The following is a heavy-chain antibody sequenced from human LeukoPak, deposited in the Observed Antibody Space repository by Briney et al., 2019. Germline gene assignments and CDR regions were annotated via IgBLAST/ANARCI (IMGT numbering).Heavy chain of an antibody. V-gene: IGHV1-24*01. Sequence: ASVKVSCKVSGYTLTELSMHWVRQAPGKGLEWMGGFDPEDGETIYAQKFQGRVTMTEDTSTDTAYMELSSLRSEGTAVYYCATGSYYYDSSGYLYWFDPWGQGTLVTVSS. J-gene: IGHJ5*02. CDR1: GYTLTELS. CDR3: ATGSYYYDSSGYLYWFDP. D-gene: IGHD3-22*01. CDR2: FDPEDGET.